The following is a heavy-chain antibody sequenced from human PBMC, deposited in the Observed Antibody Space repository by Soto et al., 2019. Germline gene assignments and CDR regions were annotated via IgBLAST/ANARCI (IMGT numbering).Heavy chain of an antibody. J-gene: IGHJ6*02. CDR2: IFPKFGTT. Sequence: QVQLVQSGAEVKKPGSSVKVSCKASGDTDTNYVISWVRQAPRQGLEWMGGIFPKFGTTYSAQKLQDRLTITADESTSTVSMQLSSLRLDDTAVYYCEAEMTFGKLSVVWGQGTTVTVSS. CDR1: GDTDTNYV. D-gene: IGHD3-16*02. CDR3: EAEMTFGKLSVV. V-gene: IGHV1-69*01.